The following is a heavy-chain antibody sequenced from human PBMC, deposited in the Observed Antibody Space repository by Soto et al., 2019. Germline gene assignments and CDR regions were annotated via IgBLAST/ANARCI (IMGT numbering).Heavy chain of an antibody. J-gene: IGHJ4*02. V-gene: IGHV3-33*01. D-gene: IGHD3-9*01. CDR2: IWYDGSNK. CDR3: ARDGRYEY. CDR1: GFTFSSYV. Sequence: QVQLVESGGGVVQPGRSLRLSCAASGFTFSSYVMHWVRQAPGKGLEWVAVIWYDGSNKYYADSVKGRFTISRDNSKNTLYLQMNSLRDEDRAVYYCARDGRYEYWGQGTLVTVSS.